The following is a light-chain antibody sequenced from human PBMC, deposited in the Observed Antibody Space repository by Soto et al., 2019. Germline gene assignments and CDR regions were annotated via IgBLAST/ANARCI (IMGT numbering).Light chain of an antibody. CDR3: AAWDDSLNGRWV. CDR2: SNN. J-gene: IGLJ3*02. Sequence: QSVLTQPPSASGTPGQRVTISCSGSSSNIGSNTVNWYQQLPGTAAKLLIYSNNQRPSGVTDRFSGSKSGTSASLAISGLQSEDEADYYCAAWDDSLNGRWVFGGGTKVTVL. V-gene: IGLV1-44*01. CDR1: SSNIGSNT.